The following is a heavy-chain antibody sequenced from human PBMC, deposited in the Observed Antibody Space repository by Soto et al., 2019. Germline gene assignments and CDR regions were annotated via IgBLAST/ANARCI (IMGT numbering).Heavy chain of an antibody. CDR2: IKSKTDGGTT. Sequence: PGGSLRLSCASSGFTFINAWMSWVRQAPGKGLEWVGRIKSKTDGGTTDYAAAVKGRFTISRDDSKNALYLQMNSLKSEDTAVYYCTTDDPINKYWGQGTLVTVSS. V-gene: IGHV3-15*01. CDR1: GFTFINAW. J-gene: IGHJ4*02. CDR3: TTDDPINKY.